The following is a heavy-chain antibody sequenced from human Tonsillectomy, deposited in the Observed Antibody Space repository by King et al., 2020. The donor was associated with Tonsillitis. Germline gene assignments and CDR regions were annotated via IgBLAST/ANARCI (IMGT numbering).Heavy chain of an antibody. Sequence: QLVQSGAEVKKPGASVKVSCKAAGYTFTGYHMHWVRQARGQGLEWMGWISPNSGGTNYAQMFQGRVTMTRDTSITTAYMELSGLRSDDTAVYYCAKIGTAYGAFDIWGQGTMVTVSS. CDR1: GYTFTGYH. J-gene: IGHJ3*02. D-gene: IGHD3-10*01. CDR3: AKIGTAYGAFDI. V-gene: IGHV1-2*02. CDR2: ISPNSGGT.